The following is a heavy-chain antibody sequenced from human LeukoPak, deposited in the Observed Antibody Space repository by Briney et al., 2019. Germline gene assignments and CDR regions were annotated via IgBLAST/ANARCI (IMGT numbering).Heavy chain of an antibody. V-gene: IGHV4-59*12. CDR1: GGSISSYY. CDR2: IYYCGST. J-gene: IGHJ3*02. CDR3: ARDLPRDDAFDI. Sequence: PSETLSLTCTVSGGSISSYYWSWIRPPPGKGLEWIGYIYYCGSTNYTPPLKSRVTMSVDTSKNQFSLKLSSVTAADTAVYYCARDLPRDDAFDIWGQGTMVTVSS.